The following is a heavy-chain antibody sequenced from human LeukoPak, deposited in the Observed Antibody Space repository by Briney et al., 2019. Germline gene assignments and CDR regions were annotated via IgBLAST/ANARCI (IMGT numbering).Heavy chain of an antibody. D-gene: IGHD3-10*01. CDR3: ARGTYYGSGTNWFDP. J-gene: IGHJ5*02. CDR1: GYSISSGYY. V-gene: IGHV4-38-2*02. CDR2: IYYSGST. Sequence: SETLSLTCTVSGYSISSGYYWGWIRQPPGKGREWIGSIYYSGSTYYNPSLKSRVTISVDTSKNQFSLKLSSVTAADTAVYYCARGTYYGSGTNWFDPWGQGTLVTVSS.